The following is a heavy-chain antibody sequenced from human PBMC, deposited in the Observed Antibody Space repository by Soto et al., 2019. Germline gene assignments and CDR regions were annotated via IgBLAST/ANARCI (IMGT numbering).Heavy chain of an antibody. CDR1: GDSGSSNSPA. J-gene: IGHJ6*02. D-gene: IGHD6-6*01. CDR2: TYYRSKWYN. Sequence: SQTLSLTGAICGDSGSSNSPACNWIRHSPSRGLEWLGRTYYRSKWYNDYAVSVKSRITINPDTSKNQFSLQLNSVTPEDTAVYYCARDRIAARPQYYYYGMDVWGQGTTVTVSS. V-gene: IGHV6-1*01. CDR3: ARDRIAARPQYYYYGMDV.